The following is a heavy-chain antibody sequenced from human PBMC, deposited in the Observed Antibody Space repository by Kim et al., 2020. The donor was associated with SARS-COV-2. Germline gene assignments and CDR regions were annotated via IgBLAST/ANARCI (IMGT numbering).Heavy chain of an antibody. CDR2: LFYGGST. CDR3: ARVSNSGPYYYGMDV. Sequence: SETLSLTCTVSGGSISGYYWSWIRQPPGMGLEWIGYLFYGGSTNYNPSFKSRVTISVDPSKNQFSLNLSSVTAADTAVYYCARVSNSGPYYYGMDVWGQGTTVSVSS. V-gene: IGHV4-59*01. J-gene: IGHJ6*02. CDR1: GGSISGYY. D-gene: IGHD5-12*01.